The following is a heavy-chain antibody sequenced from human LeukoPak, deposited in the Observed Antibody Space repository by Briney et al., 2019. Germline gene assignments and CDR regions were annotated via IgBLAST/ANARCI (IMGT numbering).Heavy chain of an antibody. CDR3: ARGFLIAAAADVQFDY. CDR2: INPNSGGT. Sequence: PRASVTVSCKASGYTFTGYYMHWVRQAPGQGLEWMGWINPNSGGTNYAQKFQGRVTMTRDTSISTAYMELSRLRSDDTAVYYCARGFLIAAAADVQFDYWGQGTLVTVSS. V-gene: IGHV1-2*02. J-gene: IGHJ4*02. D-gene: IGHD6-13*01. CDR1: GYTFTGYY.